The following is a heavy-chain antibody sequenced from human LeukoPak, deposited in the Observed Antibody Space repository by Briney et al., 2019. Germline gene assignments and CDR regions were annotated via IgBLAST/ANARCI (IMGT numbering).Heavy chain of an antibody. CDR3: ARDPAGYYPH. J-gene: IGHJ4*02. D-gene: IGHD3-16*01. CDR1: GGSVSSGNYY. V-gene: IGHV4-61*01. Sequence: SETLFLTCTVSGGSVSSGNYYWSWIRQPPGKGLEWIGYIYNSGSTNYNPSLKSRVTISVDTSKNQFSLKLTSVTAADTAVYYCARDPAGYYPHWGQGTLVTVSS. CDR2: IYNSGST.